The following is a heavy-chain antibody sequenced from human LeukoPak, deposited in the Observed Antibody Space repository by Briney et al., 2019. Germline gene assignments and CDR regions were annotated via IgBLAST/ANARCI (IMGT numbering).Heavy chain of an antibody. CDR1: GFTFSSYA. CDR2: ISGSGGST. D-gene: IGHD1-26*01. Sequence: GGSLRLSCAASGFTFSSYAMSWVRQAPGKGLEWVSAISGSGGSTYYADSVKGRFPISRDNAKNSLYLQMNSLRDEDTAVYYCARDPPAPFVYGGTYPPDAFDIWGQGAMVTVSS. J-gene: IGHJ3*02. CDR3: ARDPPAPFVYGGTYPPDAFDI. V-gene: IGHV3-23*01.